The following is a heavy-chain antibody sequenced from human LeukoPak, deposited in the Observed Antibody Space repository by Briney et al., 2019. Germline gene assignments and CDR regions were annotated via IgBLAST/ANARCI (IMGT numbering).Heavy chain of an antibody. CDR1: GFTFSSYA. CDR3: ARVLRGLYNLGD. D-gene: IGHD3-10*01. J-gene: IGHJ4*02. V-gene: IGHV3-48*02. Sequence: GGSLRLSCAASGFTFSSYAMSWVRQAPGKGLEWVSYISSSSDLMSYVASVKGRFTVSRDNAKNSLFLQMNSLRDEDTAVYYCARVLRGLYNLGDWGQGTLVTVSS. CDR2: ISSSSDLM.